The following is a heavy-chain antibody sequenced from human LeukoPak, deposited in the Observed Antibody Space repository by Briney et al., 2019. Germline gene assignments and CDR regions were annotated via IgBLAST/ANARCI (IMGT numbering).Heavy chain of an antibody. Sequence: KPSETLSLTCTVSGYSISSGYYWGWIRQPPGKGLDWIGSIYHSGSTYYNPSLKSRVTISVDTSKNQFSLKLSSVTAADTAVYYCARVIAAAGTDWFDPWGQGTLVTVSS. CDR3: ARVIAAAGTDWFDP. CDR1: GYSISSGYY. V-gene: IGHV4-38-2*02. D-gene: IGHD6-13*01. CDR2: IYHSGST. J-gene: IGHJ5*02.